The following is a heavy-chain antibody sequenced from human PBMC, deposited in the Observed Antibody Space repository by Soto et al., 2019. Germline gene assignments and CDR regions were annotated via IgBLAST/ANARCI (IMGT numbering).Heavy chain of an antibody. CDR3: ARIRPNYYGSGSYFAP. V-gene: IGHV2-26*01. Sequence: SGPTLVNPTETLTLTCTVSGFSLSNARMGVSWIRQPPGKALEWLAHIFSNDEKSYSTSLKSGLTISKDTSKSQVVLTMTNMDPVDTATYYCARIRPNYYGSGSYFAPWGQGTLVTVSS. J-gene: IGHJ5*02. CDR2: IFSNDEK. D-gene: IGHD3-10*01. CDR1: GFSLSNARMG.